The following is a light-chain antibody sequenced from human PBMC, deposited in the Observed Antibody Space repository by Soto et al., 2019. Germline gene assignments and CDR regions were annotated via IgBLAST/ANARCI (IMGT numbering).Light chain of an antibody. CDR3: RSYTSSSTRHV. CDR1: SSDVGGSIF. CDR2: EVS. J-gene: IGLJ1*01. V-gene: IGLV2-14*01. Sequence: QSVLTQPASVSGSPGQSITISCTGTSSDVGGSIFVSWYQQYPGKAPKLMIFEVSHRPSGVSNRFSGSRSGNTASLTISGLQAEDEADYYCRSYTSSSTRHVFGTGTKVTVL.